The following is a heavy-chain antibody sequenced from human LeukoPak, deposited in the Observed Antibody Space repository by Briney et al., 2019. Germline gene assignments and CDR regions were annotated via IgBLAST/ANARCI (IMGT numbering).Heavy chain of an antibody. D-gene: IGHD6-13*01. Sequence: GGSLRLSCAASGFTFSNYAIHWVRQAPDKGLEWVAVISYDGNNKYYADSVKGRFTISRDNSKNTVYLQVNSLRDEDTAVYYCARDLEAANTYYFDYWGQGTMVTVSS. CDR3: ARDLEAANTYYFDY. CDR1: GFTFSNYA. V-gene: IGHV3-30*14. CDR2: ISYDGNNK. J-gene: IGHJ4*02.